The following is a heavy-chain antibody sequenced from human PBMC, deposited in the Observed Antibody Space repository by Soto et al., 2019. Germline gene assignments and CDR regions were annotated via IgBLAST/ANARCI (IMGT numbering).Heavy chain of an antibody. V-gene: IGHV1-69*05. D-gene: IGHD5-12*01. CDR2: IIPIFDTA. Sequence: QVQLVQSGAEVKKPGSSVRVSCKASGGTFSSYAISWVRQAPGQGLEWMGGIIPIFDTADYAQKFQGRVTITTDECTSTAYMELSSLRSEDTAVYYCATHPMATITSYTGMDVWGQGTTVTVSS. CDR3: ATHPMATITSYTGMDV. CDR1: GGTFSSYA. J-gene: IGHJ6*02.